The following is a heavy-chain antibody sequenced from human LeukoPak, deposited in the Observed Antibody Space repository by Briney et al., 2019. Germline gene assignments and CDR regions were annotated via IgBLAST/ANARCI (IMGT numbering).Heavy chain of an antibody. CDR2: INHSGST. CDR1: GGSFSGYY. CDR3: ARLVYCSSTSCRNDY. V-gene: IGHV4-34*01. D-gene: IGHD2-2*01. Sequence: SETLSPTCAVYGGSFSGYYWSWIRQPPGKGLEWIGEINHSGSTNYNPSLKSRVTISVDTSKNQFSLKLSSVTAADTAVYYCARLVYCSSTSCRNDYWGQGTLVTVSS. J-gene: IGHJ4*02.